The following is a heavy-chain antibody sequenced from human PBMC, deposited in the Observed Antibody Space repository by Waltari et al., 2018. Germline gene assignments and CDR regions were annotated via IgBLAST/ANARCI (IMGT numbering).Heavy chain of an antibody. CDR3: ARGHPFTIVSPRYYYYYYMDV. D-gene: IGHD3-9*01. V-gene: IGHV4-34*01. Sequence: QVHLQQWGAGLLKPSETLSLTCGVYSGSLTGYHWNWIRQAPGKGLAWIGDINHRGNTDYNPSLESRVTISADTSKNQFSLHLTSVTAADTAVYYCARGHPFTIVSPRYYYYYYMDVWDKGTAVTVSS. CDR2: INHRGNT. CDR1: SGSLTGYH. J-gene: IGHJ6*03.